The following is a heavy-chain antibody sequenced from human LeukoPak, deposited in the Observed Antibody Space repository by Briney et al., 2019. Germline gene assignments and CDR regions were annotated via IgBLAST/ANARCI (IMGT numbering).Heavy chain of an antibody. D-gene: IGHD2-15*01. V-gene: IGHV3-33*01. CDR3: ARGSGLVVREDCFDF. Sequence: GGSLRLSCTASGFTFSRYGMHWVRQAPGKGLEWVAVIWYDGSNKYYVDSVKGRVTVSRDNSKNTLYLQMNSLRVEDTAMYYCARGSGLVVREDCFDFWGQGTLVTVSS. J-gene: IGHJ4*02. CDR1: GFTFSRYG. CDR2: IWYDGSNK.